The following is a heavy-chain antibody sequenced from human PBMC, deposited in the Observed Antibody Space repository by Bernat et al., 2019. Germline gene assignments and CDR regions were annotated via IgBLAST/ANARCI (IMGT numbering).Heavy chain of an antibody. CDR1: GGSISSSSYY. CDR2: IYYSGST. J-gene: IGHJ3*02. V-gene: IGHV4-39*02. CDR3: ARENGYNSYDAFDI. Sequence: QLQLQESGPGLVKPSETLSLTCTVSGGSISSSSYYWGWIRQPPGKGLEWIGSIYYSGSTYYNPSLKSRVTISVDTSKNQFSLKLSSVTAADTAVYYCARENGYNSYDAFDIWGQGTMVTVSS. D-gene: IGHD5-24*01.